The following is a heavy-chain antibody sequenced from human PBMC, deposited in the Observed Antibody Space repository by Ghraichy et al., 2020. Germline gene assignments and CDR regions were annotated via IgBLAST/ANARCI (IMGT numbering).Heavy chain of an antibody. CDR1: GFTFSSYS. Sequence: GESLNISCAASGFTFSSYSMDWVRQAPGKGLEWVSYISSSGSTIYHADSVKGRFTISRDNAKNSLYLQMNSLRDEDTAVYYCARGVYSNSSGRFDPWGQGTLVTVSS. V-gene: IGHV3-48*02. CDR3: ARGVYSNSSGRFDP. CDR2: ISSSGSTI. J-gene: IGHJ5*02. D-gene: IGHD6-6*01.